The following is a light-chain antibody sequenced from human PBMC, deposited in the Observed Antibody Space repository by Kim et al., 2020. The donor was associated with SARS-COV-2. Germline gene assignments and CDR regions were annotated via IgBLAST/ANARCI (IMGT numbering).Light chain of an antibody. CDR2: DVT. CDR1: SSDIASYDY. J-gene: IGLJ2*01. V-gene: IGLV2-8*01. CDR3: SSYAGSNNGV. Sequence: QSALTQPPSESGSPGQSVTISCTGSSSDIASYDYVSWYQQYPGKAPKLIIYDVTKRPSGVPDRFSGSKSANTASLTVSGLQAEDEADYYCSSYAGSNNGVFGGGTQLTVL.